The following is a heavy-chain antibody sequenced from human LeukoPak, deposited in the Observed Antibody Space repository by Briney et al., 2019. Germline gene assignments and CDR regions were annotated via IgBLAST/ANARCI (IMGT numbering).Heavy chain of an antibody. J-gene: IGHJ4*02. Sequence: GGSLRLSCVGSGFSFSSYWMTWVRQAPGKGLEWVANINQDGSDRPYVDSVKGRFTISRDNAKNSLYLQMNSLRVEDTAVYYCARSGAAGYWGQGTLVTVSS. CDR3: ARSGAAGY. CDR2: INQDGSDR. D-gene: IGHD1-26*01. V-gene: IGHV3-7*01. CDR1: GFSFSSYW.